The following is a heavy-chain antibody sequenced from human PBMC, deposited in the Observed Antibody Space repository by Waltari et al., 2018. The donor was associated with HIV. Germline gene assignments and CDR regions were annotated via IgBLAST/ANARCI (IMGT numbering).Heavy chain of an antibody. Sequence: QVQLVQSGSELKKPEASVEVSSKPSGYTFAKNARNWSRQAPRQGLGWKGGINPNTGNPTYAQGFTGRLVFSLDTSVNTAYLQISSLKADDTAVYYCARGKDYGGIYWYFDLWRRGTLVAVSS. CDR1: GYTFAKNA. J-gene: IGHJ2*01. V-gene: IGHV7-4-1*02. CDR2: INPNTGNP. D-gene: IGHD4-17*01. CDR3: ARGKDYGGIYWYFDL.